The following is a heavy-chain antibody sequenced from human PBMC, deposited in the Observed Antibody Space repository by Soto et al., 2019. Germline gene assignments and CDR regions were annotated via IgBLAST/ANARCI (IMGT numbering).Heavy chain of an antibody. J-gene: IGHJ6*02. Sequence: EASVKVSCKASGYTFTGYYMHWVRQAPGQGLEWMGWINPNSGGTNYAQKFQGWVTMTRDTSISTAYMELSRLRSDDTAVYYCARGGYSYGDGGLPYYYYGMDVWGQGTTVTVSS. CDR2: INPNSGGT. CDR3: ARGGYSYGDGGLPYYYYGMDV. V-gene: IGHV1-2*04. D-gene: IGHD5-18*01. CDR1: GYTFTGYY.